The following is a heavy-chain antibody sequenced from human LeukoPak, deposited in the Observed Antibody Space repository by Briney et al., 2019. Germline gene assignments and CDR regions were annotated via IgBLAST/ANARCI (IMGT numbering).Heavy chain of an antibody. J-gene: IGHJ5*02. CDR3: ARQEYCSGASCYTWFDP. CDR2: IYPADSDI. V-gene: IGHV5-51*01. D-gene: IGHD2-15*01. Sequence: GESLKISCKGSGYSINNYWIAWVRQMPGKGLEWMGIIYPADSDIRYSPTFQGQVTISADKSISTAYLQWNSLKASDTAMYYCARQEYCSGASCYTWFDPWGQGTLVTVSS. CDR1: GYSINNYW.